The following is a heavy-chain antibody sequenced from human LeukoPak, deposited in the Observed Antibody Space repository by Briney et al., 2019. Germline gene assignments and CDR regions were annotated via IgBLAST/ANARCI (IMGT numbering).Heavy chain of an antibody. J-gene: IGHJ4*02. Sequence: ASVKVSCKASGYTFTGYYMHWVRQAPGQGLEWMGWINPNSGGTNYAQKFQGRVTMTRDTSISTAYMELSRLRSEDTAVYYCARGYCSSTNCYVNLDYWGQGTLVTVSS. CDR3: ARGYCSSTNCYVNLDY. CDR2: INPNSGGT. D-gene: IGHD2-2*01. CDR1: GYTFTGYY. V-gene: IGHV1-2*02.